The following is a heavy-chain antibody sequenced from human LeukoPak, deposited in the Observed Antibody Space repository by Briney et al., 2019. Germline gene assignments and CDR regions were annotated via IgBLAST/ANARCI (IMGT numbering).Heavy chain of an antibody. D-gene: IGHD3-10*01. Sequence: GGSLRLSCAASGFTFSSYGMHWVRQAPGKGLEWVAVIWYDGSNKYYADSVKGRFTISRDNSKNTLYLQMNSLRAEDTAVYYCTTGNFAVRGVITYYFDYWGQGTLVTVSS. J-gene: IGHJ4*02. CDR1: GFTFSSYG. V-gene: IGHV3-33*01. CDR2: IWYDGSNK. CDR3: TTGNFAVRGVITYYFDY.